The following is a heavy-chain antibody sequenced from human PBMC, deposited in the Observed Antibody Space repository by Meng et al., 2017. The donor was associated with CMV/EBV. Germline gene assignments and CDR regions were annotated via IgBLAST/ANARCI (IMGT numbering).Heavy chain of an antibody. D-gene: IGHD3-3*01. CDR2: IWYDGSNK. Sequence: GESLKISCAASGFTFSNFGMHWVRQAPGKGLEWVAVIWYDGSNKYYADSVKGRFTISRDNSKNTLYLQMNRRRAEDTAVYYCAKAFWSGYYTGGGRGFFFDYWGQGTLVTVSS. CDR1: GFTFSNFG. J-gene: IGHJ4*02. V-gene: IGHV3-33*06. CDR3: AKAFWSGYYTGGGRGFFFDY.